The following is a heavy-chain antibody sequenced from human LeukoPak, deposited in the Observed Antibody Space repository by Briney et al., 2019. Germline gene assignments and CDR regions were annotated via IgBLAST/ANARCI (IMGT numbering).Heavy chain of an antibody. J-gene: IGHJ4*02. D-gene: IGHD6-6*01. Sequence: ASVKVSCKASGYTFTGYYMHWVRQAPGQGLEWMGWIDPNSGGTNYAQKFQGRVTMTRDTSISTAYMELSRLTSDDTAMYYCARGPAYSSLYTNYWGQGTLVTVSS. CDR3: ARGPAYSSLYTNY. V-gene: IGHV1-2*02. CDR2: IDPNSGGT. CDR1: GYTFTGYY.